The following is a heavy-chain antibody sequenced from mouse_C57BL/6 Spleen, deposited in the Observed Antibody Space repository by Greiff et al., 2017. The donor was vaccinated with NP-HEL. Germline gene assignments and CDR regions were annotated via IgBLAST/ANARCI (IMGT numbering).Heavy chain of an antibody. V-gene: IGHV1-55*01. CDR1: GYTSTSYW. J-gene: IGHJ3*01. CDR2: IYPGSGST. CDR3: ARYDYDGGFAY. Sequence: QVQLKQPGAELVKPGASVKMSCKASGYTSTSYWITWVKQRPGQGLEWIRDIYPGSGSTNYNEKFKSKATLTVDTSSSTAYMQLSSLTSEDSAVYYCARYDYDGGFAYWGQGTLVTVSA. D-gene: IGHD2-4*01.